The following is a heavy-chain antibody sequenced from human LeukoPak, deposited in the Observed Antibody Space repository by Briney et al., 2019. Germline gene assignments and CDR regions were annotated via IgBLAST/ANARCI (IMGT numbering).Heavy chain of an antibody. D-gene: IGHD6-13*01. J-gene: IGHJ4*02. Sequence: GGSLRLSCAASGFTFSNYAMSWVRQAPGKGLEWVSTISNSGDATYYADSVKGRFTISRDNSKNTLYLQMNSLRSEDTAVYYCASGAAAGDYWGQGTLVTVSS. CDR3: ASGAAAGDY. V-gene: IGHV3-23*01. CDR2: ISNSGDAT. CDR1: GFTFSNYA.